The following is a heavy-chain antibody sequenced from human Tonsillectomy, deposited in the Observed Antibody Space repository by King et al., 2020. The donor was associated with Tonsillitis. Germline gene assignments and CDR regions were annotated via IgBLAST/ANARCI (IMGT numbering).Heavy chain of an antibody. CDR1: GGSISSSSYY. D-gene: IGHD2-15*01. V-gene: IGHV4-39*07. CDR3: ARLVVVAAANDY. J-gene: IGHJ4*02. CDR2: IYYSGST. Sequence: LQLQESGPGLVKPSETLSLTCTVSGGSISSSSYYWGWIRQPPGKGLEWIGSIYYSGSTYYNPSLKSRVTISVDTSKNQFSLKLSSVTAADPAVYYCARLVVVAAANDYWGQGTLVTVSS.